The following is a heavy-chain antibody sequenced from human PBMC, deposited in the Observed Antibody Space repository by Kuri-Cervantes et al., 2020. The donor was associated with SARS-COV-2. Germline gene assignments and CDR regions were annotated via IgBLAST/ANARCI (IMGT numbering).Heavy chain of an antibody. CDR1: GGSISSYY. V-gene: IGHV4-59*01. Sequence: GSLRLSCTVSGGSISSYYWSWIRQPPGKGLEWIGYIYYSGSTNYNPSLKSRVTISVDTSKNQFSLKLSSVTAADTAVYYCARNVLTGYQDYYYYMDVWGKGTTVTVSS. D-gene: IGHD3-9*01. CDR3: ARNVLTGYQDYYYYMDV. CDR2: IYYSGST. J-gene: IGHJ6*03.